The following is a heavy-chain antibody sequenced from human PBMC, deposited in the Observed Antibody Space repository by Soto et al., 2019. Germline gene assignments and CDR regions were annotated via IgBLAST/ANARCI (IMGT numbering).Heavy chain of an antibody. CDR3: VRQSVDCSGGSCYTYYFDY. V-gene: IGHV4-59*08. J-gene: IGHJ4*02. CDR1: GGSINNYY. D-gene: IGHD2-15*01. Sequence: PSETLSLTCSVSGGSINNYYWSWILQPPWKGLEWIGYIYYSGSTNYNPSLKSRVTISVDTSKNQFSLKLSSVTAADTAVYYCVRQSVDCSGGSCYTYYFDYWGQGTLVTVSS. CDR2: IYYSGST.